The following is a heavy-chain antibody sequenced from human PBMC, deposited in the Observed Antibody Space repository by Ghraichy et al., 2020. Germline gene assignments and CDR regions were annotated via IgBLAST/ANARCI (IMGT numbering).Heavy chain of an antibody. D-gene: IGHD5-18*01. J-gene: IGHJ4*02. CDR2: IYHSGST. Sequence: SENLSLTCAVSGGSISSGGYSLSWIRQPPGKGLEWIGYIYHSGSTYYNPSLKSRVTISVDRSKNQFSLKLSSVTAADTAVYYCASHSGYSYGYNYWGQGTLVTVSS. CDR3: ASHSGYSYGYNY. CDR1: GGSISSGGYS. V-gene: IGHV4-30-2*01.